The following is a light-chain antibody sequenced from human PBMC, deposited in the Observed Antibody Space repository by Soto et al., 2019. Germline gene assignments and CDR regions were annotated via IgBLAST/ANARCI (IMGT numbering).Light chain of an antibody. J-gene: IGKJ1*01. V-gene: IGKV1-5*03. CDR1: QSISSW. CDR3: QNYNSYSEE. Sequence: DIQITQSPSTLYAAIVDSVTITGRASQSISSWLAWYQQKPGKAPKLLIYKASTLKSGVPSRFSGSGSGTEFTLTISSLQPDDFATYYCQNYNSYSEEFGQGTKVDIK. CDR2: KAS.